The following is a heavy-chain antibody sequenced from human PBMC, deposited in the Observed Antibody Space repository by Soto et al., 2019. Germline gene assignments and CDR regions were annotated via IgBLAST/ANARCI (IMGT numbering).Heavy chain of an antibody. Sequence: GESLKISCKGAGYSFAGYWITWVRQKPGKGLEGMGRIDPSDSQTYYSPSFRGHVTISATKSITTVFLQWSSLRASDAAMYYCARQIYDSDTGPNFQYYFDSWGQGTPVTVSS. J-gene: IGHJ4*02. CDR1: GYSFAGYW. CDR3: ARQIYDSDTGPNFQYYFDS. CDR2: IDPSDSQT. V-gene: IGHV5-10-1*01. D-gene: IGHD3-22*01.